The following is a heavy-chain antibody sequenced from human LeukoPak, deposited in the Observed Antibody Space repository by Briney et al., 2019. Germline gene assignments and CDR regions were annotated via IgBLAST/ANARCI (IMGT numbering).Heavy chain of an antibody. V-gene: IGHV3-23*01. CDR2: ISGSGGST. Sequence: GGSLRLSCAASGFTFSSYAMSWVRQAPGKGLGWVSAISGSGGSTYYADSVKGRYTISRDNSKNTLYLQMNSLRAEDTAVYYCARKTSHFDYWGQGTLVTVSS. J-gene: IGHJ4*02. CDR3: ARKTSHFDY. CDR1: GFTFSSYA.